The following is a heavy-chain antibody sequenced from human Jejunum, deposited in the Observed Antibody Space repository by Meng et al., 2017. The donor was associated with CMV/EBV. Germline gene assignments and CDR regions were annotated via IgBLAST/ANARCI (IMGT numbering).Heavy chain of an antibody. CDR1: AFTFRSYA. CDR3: AKDPSGSYYHYGMDF. J-gene: IGHJ6*02. D-gene: IGHD6-25*01. CDR2: ISYDGSDK. Sequence: AFTFRSYAITWVRQAPGQGLEWVALISYDGSDKYYADSVQGRFTISRDNSQNTLYLEMNSLRAEDTAVYYCAKDPSGSYYHYGMDFWGQGTTVTVSS. V-gene: IGHV3-30-3*02.